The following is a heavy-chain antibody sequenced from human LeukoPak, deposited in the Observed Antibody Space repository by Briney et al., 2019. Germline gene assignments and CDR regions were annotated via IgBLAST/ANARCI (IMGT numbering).Heavy chain of an antibody. CDR1: GFTFSSYA. CDR3: ARDRELSYSGSYDHAFDI. D-gene: IGHD1-26*01. J-gene: IGHJ3*02. Sequence: GGSLRLSCAASGFTFSSYAMSWVRQAPGKGLQWVSSLSGTGDTTRYADSVNGRFTVSRDNSKNTLYLQMSSLRVEDTAVYYCARDRELSYSGSYDHAFDIWGQGTMVTVSS. CDR2: LSGTGDTT. V-gene: IGHV3-23*01.